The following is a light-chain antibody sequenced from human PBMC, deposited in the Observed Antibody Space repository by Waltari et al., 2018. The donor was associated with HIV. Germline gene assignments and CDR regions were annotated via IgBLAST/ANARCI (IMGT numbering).Light chain of an antibody. CDR1: HTLLYSSNNKNY. V-gene: IGKV4-1*01. Sequence: DIVMTQSPDSLALSLVGRATVTCKASHTLLYSSNNKNYLAWYQHKPGPPPKLLIYWASTRQSGVPDRFSGSGSGTNFSLTINKLQAEDVATYYCQQYYRTPLTFGGGTRVGLK. CDR3: QQYYRTPLT. CDR2: WAS. J-gene: IGKJ4*01.